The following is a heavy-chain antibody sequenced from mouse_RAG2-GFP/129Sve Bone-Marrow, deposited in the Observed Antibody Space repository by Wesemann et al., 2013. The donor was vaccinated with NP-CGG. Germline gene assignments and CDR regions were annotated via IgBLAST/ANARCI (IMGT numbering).Heavy chain of an antibody. D-gene: IGHD1-1*01. Sequence: LEWVATISSGGSYTYYPDSVKGRFTISRDNAKNTLYLQMSSLRSEDTAMYYCARHVTTVVPFDYWGQGTTLTVSS. CDR2: ISSGGSYT. J-gene: IGHJ2*01. V-gene: IGHV5-9-3*01. CDR3: ARHVTTVVPFDY.